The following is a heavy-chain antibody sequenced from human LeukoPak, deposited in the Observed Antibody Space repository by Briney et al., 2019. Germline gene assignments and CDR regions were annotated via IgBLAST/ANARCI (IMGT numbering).Heavy chain of an antibody. CDR2: IWYDGSNK. V-gene: IGHV3-33*06. D-gene: IGHD6-19*01. CDR3: AKDSERAVAGPYYFDY. Sequence: GRSLRLSCAASGFTFSSYGMHWVRQAPGKGLEWVAVIWYDGSNKYYADSVKGRFTISRDNSKNTLYLQMNSLRAEDTAVYYCAKDSERAVAGPYYFDYRGQGTLVTVSS. CDR1: GFTFSSYG. J-gene: IGHJ4*02.